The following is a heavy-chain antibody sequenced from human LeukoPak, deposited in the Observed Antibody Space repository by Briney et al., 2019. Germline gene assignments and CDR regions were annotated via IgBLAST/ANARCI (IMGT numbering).Heavy chain of an antibody. CDR1: GFIFTSYS. CDR2: SSSSSNTI. V-gene: IGHV3-48*01. CDR3: ARNRAGFTVTTSDY. Sequence: GGPLTLSCTASGFIFTSYSMNCLRQAQGRGVEGVSYSSSSSNTIYYAYSVKRRFTISRDNHKNSLYQLINRLRAEDTAEYYCARNRAGFTVTTSDYWGQGTLVTVSS. J-gene: IGHJ4*02. D-gene: IGHD4-17*01.